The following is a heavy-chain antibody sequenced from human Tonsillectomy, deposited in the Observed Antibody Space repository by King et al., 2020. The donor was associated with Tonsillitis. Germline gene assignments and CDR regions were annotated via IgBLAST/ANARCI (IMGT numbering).Heavy chain of an antibody. V-gene: IGHV3-30*18. CDR2: ISYDGSNK. D-gene: IGHD2-2*01. J-gene: IGHJ6*02. CDR3: AKGGYCSSTSCYAGYGMDV. Sequence: VQLVESGGGVVQPGRSLRLSCAASGFTFSTYGIHWVRQAPGKGLEWVAVISYDGSNKYYADSVKGRFTISRDNSKNTLYLQMNSLRAEDTAVYYFAKGGYCSSTSCYAGYGMDVWGQGTTVTVSS. CDR1: GFTFSTYG.